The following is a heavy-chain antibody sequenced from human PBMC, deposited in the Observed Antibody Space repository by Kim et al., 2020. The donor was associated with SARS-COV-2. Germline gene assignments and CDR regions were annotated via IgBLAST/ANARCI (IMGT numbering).Heavy chain of an antibody. CDR3: ATDSSGYYYVGWFDP. D-gene: IGHD3-22*01. CDR2: FDPEGGET. J-gene: IGHJ5*02. CDR1: GYTLTELS. Sequence: ASVKVSCKVSGYTLTELSMHWVRQAPGKGLEWMGGFDPEGGETIYAQKFQGRVTMTEDTSTDTAYMELSSLRSEDTAVYYCATDSSGYYYVGWFDPWGQGTLVTVSS. V-gene: IGHV1-24*01.